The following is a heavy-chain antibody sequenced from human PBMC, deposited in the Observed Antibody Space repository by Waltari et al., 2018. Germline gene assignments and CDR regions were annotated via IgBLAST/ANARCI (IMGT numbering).Heavy chain of an antibody. D-gene: IGHD3-22*01. CDR2: IYPGDSDT. CDR3: AREKGYSSGNFDY. Sequence: EVQLVQSGAEVQRPGESLKISCMGSGYSFTSYWIAWVRQMPGKGLEWMWFIYPGDSDTRYSPSFQGQVTISADKSINTAYLQWNSLKASDTAIYYCAREKGYSSGNFDYWGQGTLVTVSS. J-gene: IGHJ4*02. V-gene: IGHV5-51*01. CDR1: GYSFTSYW.